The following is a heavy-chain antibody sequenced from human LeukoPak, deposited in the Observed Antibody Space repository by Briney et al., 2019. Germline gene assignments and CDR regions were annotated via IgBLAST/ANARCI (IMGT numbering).Heavy chain of an antibody. CDR3: ARLQWWARV. V-gene: IGHV4-39*01. Sequence: GSLRLSCAASGFTFSSYAMSWVRQPPGKGLEWIGSIYYSGSTYYNPSLKSRVTISVDTSKNQFSLKLSSVTAADTAVYYCARLQWWARVWGQGTLVTVSS. D-gene: IGHD2-15*01. J-gene: IGHJ4*02. CDR1: GFTFSSYA. CDR2: IYYSGST.